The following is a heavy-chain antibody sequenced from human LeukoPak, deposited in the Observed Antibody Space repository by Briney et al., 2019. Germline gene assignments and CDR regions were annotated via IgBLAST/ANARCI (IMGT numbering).Heavy chain of an antibody. J-gene: IGHJ1*01. CDR3: ATTVTTGGFQH. CDR2: ISYDGCNK. Sequence: GRSLRLSCAASGFTFSSYGMHWVRQAPGKGLEWVAVISYDGCNKYYADSVKGRFTISRDNSKNTLYLQMNSLRAEDTAVYYCATTVTTGGFQHWGQGTLVTVSS. V-gene: IGHV3-30*03. CDR1: GFTFSSYG. D-gene: IGHD4-17*01.